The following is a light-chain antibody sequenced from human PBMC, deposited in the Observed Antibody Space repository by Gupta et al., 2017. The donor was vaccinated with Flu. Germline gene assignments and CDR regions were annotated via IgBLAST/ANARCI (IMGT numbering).Light chain of an antibody. Sequence: DIQMTQSPSSLSASVGDRLTITCRASHDVGNFLNWYHQKPGEAPKLVIYDVSNLASGAPSRLSGGGSGTHFSFTISALQLDDFGTYFCQQYESLPLSFGPGTRVDLK. V-gene: IGKV1-33*01. CDR1: HDVGNF. CDR2: DVS. CDR3: QQYESLPLS. J-gene: IGKJ3*01.